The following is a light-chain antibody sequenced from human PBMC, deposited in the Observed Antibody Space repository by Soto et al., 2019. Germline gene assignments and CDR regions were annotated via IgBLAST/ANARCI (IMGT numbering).Light chain of an antibody. V-gene: IGLV2-8*01. CDR3: KSYAGSNTYV. CDR2: MVS. J-gene: IGLJ1*01. CDR1: SSDVGAYNY. Sequence: QSVLAQPPSASGSPGQSVTISCTGTSSDVGAYNYVSWYQQHPGKAPKLMIYMVSNRASGVSNRFSGSKSGNTASLTISGLQAEDEADYFCKSYAGSNTYVFGSGTKVTVL.